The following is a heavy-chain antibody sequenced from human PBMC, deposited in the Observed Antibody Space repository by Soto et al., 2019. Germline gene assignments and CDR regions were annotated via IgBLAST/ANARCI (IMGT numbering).Heavy chain of an antibody. V-gene: IGHV1-18*01. CDR3: ARVYRITMVRGELSEY. Sequence: QVQLVQSGAEVKKPGASVKVSCKASGYTFTSYGISWVRQAPGQGLEWMGCISAYNGNTNYAQKRQGRVTMTTDTSTSTAYMELRSLRSDDTAVYYCARVYRITMVRGELSEYWGQGTLVTVSS. D-gene: IGHD3-10*01. J-gene: IGHJ4*02. CDR2: ISAYNGNT. CDR1: GYTFTSYG.